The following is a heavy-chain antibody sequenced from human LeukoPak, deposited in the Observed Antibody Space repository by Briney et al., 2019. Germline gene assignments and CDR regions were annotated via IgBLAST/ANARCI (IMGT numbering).Heavy chain of an antibody. CDR1: GFTFSSYA. CDR2: ISYDGSNK. CDR3: ARRSGRSDY. Sequence: SGGSLRLSCAASGFTFSSYAMHWVRQAPGKGLEWVAVISYDGSNKYYADSVKGRFTISRDNSKNTLYLQMNSLRAEDTAVYYCARRSGRSDYWGQGTLVTVSS. D-gene: IGHD1-26*01. V-gene: IGHV3-30*04. J-gene: IGHJ4*02.